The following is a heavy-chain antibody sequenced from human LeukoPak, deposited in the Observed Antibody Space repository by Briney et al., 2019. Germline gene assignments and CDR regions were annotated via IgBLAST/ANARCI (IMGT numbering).Heavy chain of an antibody. D-gene: IGHD5-12*01. CDR3: ARDPGVVATINGY. CDR2: IYSGGST. J-gene: IGHJ4*02. CDR1: GFTVSSNY. V-gene: IGHV3-66*01. Sequence: TGGSLRLSCAASGFTVSSNYMSWVRQAPGKGLEWVSVIYSGGSTYYADSVKGRFTISRDNSKNTLYLQMNSLRAEDTAVYYCARDPGVVATINGYWGQGTLVTVSA.